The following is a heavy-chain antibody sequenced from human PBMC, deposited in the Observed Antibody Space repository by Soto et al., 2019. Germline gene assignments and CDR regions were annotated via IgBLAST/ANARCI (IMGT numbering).Heavy chain of an antibody. CDR1: GFTLSNAW. CDR2: ISSKADGGTT. V-gene: IGHV3-15*01. J-gene: IGHJ4*02. D-gene: IGHD3-3*01. Sequence: GGSLRLSCAASGFTLSNAWMSWVRQAPGKGLEWVGRISSKADGGTTDYPAPVKGRFTISRDDLKNTLYLQINSLETEDTAVYFCTTGTESTVFYFLKWLFHDWRQGTQVTVSS. CDR3: TTGTESTVFYFLKWLFHD.